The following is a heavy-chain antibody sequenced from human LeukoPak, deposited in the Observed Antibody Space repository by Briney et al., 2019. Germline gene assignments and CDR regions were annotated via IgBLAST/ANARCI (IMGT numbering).Heavy chain of an antibody. CDR2: IYHSGRT. CDR3: ARVAIAVAGTLDY. D-gene: IGHD6-19*01. V-gene: IGHV4-4*02. CDR1: GGSISSSNW. Sequence: SETLSLTCAVSGGSISSSNWWSLVRQPPGKGLEWIGEIYHSGRTNYNPSLKSRVTISVDKSKNQFSLKLSSVTAADTAVYYCARVAIAVAGTLDYWGQGTLVTVSS. J-gene: IGHJ4*02.